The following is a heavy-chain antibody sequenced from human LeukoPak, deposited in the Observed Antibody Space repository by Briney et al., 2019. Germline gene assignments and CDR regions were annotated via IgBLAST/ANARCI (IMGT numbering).Heavy chain of an antibody. Sequence: SETLSLTCTVSGASISSGDYYWSWIRQPPGKGLEWIGDVYYSGSTYYNTSLKSRLTVSVDTSKNQFSLKLSSVTAADTAVYYCARVADTAMNYFDYWGQGTLVTVSS. V-gene: IGHV4-30-4*08. CDR3: ARVADTAMNYFDY. J-gene: IGHJ4*02. CDR1: GASISSGDYY. D-gene: IGHD5-18*01. CDR2: VYYSGST.